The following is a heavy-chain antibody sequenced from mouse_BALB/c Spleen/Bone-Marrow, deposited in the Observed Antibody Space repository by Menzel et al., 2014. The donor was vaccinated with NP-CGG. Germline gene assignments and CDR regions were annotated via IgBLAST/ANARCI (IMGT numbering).Heavy chain of an antibody. CDR2: IDPANGNT. CDR3: ASYYYGSSTFAY. CDR1: GFNIKDTY. V-gene: IGHV14-3*02. Sequence: EVKLMESGAELVKPGASVKLSCTASGFNIKDTYMHWVKRRPEQGLEWIGRIDPANGNTKYDPKFQGKATITADTSSNTAYLQLSSLTSEGTAVYYCASYYYGSSTFAYWGQGTLVTVSA. D-gene: IGHD1-1*01. J-gene: IGHJ3*01.